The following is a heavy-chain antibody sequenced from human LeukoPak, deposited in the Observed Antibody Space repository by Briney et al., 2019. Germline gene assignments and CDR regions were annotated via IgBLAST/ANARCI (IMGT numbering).Heavy chain of an antibody. Sequence: GGSLRLSCAASGFTFRDYWMSWVRQAPGKGLEWVADIKQDGSEKYYLDSVMGRFTISRDNAKNSVYLQMNSLRAEFTSVYYRARYGDGLMFPTDSWGQGTLVSVST. J-gene: IGHJ4*02. V-gene: IGHV3-7*01. CDR1: GFTFRDYW. D-gene: IGHD2-21*01. CDR3: ARYGDGLMFPTDS. CDR2: IKQDGSEK.